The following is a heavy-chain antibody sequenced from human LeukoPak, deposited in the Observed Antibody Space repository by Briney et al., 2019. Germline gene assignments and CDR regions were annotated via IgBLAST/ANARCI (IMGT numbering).Heavy chain of an antibody. V-gene: IGHV4-38-2*02. CDR3: ARGRVAGIRGRIDY. J-gene: IGHJ4*02. Sequence: SETLSLTCTVSGYSISSGYYWGWIRQPPGKGLEWIGSIYYSGSTYYNPSLKSRVTISVDTSKNQFSLKLSSVTAADTAVYYCARGRVAGIRGRIDYWGQGTLVTVSS. D-gene: IGHD6-19*01. CDR1: GYSISSGYY. CDR2: IYYSGST.